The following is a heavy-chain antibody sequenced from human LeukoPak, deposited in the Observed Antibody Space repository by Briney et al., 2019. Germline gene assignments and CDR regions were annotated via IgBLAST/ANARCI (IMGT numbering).Heavy chain of an antibody. CDR2: IWYDGSNE. Sequence: VQPGRSLILSCAASGFTFSSYGMHWVRQAPGKGLEWVAVIWYDGSNEYYADSVKGRFTISRDNSKNTLYLQMNSLRAEDTAVYYCARDRGSYWDGGNDYWGQGTLVTVSS. CDR3: ARDRGSYWDGGNDY. V-gene: IGHV3-33*01. J-gene: IGHJ4*02. D-gene: IGHD1-26*01. CDR1: GFTFSSYG.